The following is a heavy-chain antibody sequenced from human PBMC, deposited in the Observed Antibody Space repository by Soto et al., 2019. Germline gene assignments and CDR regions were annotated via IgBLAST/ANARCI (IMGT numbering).Heavy chain of an antibody. CDR1: GFTFSSSA. Sequence: QVQLVESGGGVVQPGRSLRLSCAASGFTFSSSAMHWVRQAPGKGLEWVAVLSYDGSNKYYADSVRGRFTISRDTSRNTLFLQMTSLRPEDTAVYYCARDRGGTTRIDYWGQGTLVSVSS. CDR3: ARDRGGTTRIDY. D-gene: IGHD3-16*01. CDR2: LSYDGSNK. J-gene: IGHJ4*02. V-gene: IGHV3-30-3*01.